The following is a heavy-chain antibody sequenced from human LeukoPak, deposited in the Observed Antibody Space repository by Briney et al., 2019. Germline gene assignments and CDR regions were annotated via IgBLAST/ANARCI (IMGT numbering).Heavy chain of an antibody. CDR2: INPSGGST. Sequence: ASVKVSCKASGYTFTSYYMHWVRQAPGQGLEWMGIINPSGGSTSYAQKFQGRVTMTRDMSTSTVYMELNSLRAEDTAVYYCAKVGLTVTTILDYFDYWGQGTLVTVSS. CDR1: GYTFTSYY. CDR3: AKVGLTVTTILDYFDY. J-gene: IGHJ4*02. D-gene: IGHD4-11*01. V-gene: IGHV1-46*01.